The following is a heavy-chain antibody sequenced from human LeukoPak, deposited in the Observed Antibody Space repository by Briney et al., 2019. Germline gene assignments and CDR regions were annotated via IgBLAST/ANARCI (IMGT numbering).Heavy chain of an antibody. D-gene: IGHD3-16*01. J-gene: IGHJ4*02. CDR1: GLSFSNFA. V-gene: IGHV3-23*01. Sequence: GGSLRLSCAASGLSFSNFAMSWVRQGPARGPEWVSSMRGNGETFYADSVKGRFTLSSDSSTNTVYFHLNDLRVDDTAIYYCARASWVSITDAVRWGQGTRVTVSS. CDR3: ARASWVSITDAVR. CDR2: MRGNGET.